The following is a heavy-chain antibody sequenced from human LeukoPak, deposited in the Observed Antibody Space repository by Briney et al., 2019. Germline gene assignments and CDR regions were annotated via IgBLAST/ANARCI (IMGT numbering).Heavy chain of an antibody. CDR1: GGSLSSGGYY. D-gene: IGHD6-13*01. J-gene: IGHJ5*02. CDR2: MYYSGST. Sequence: PSQTLSLTCTVSGGSLSSGGYYWRWIRQHPGGGLQWIGYMYYSGSTYYNPSLKSRVTTSVDTSKNQFSLKLSSVTAADTAVYYCARRIAAAGTRWFDPWGQGTLVTVSS. V-gene: IGHV4-31*03. CDR3: ARRIAAAGTRWFDP.